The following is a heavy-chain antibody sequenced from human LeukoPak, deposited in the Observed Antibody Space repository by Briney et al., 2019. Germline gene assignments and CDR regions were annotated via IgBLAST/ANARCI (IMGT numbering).Heavy chain of an antibody. CDR1: GYTFTSYD. V-gene: IGHV1-8*03. CDR2: MNPNSGNT. J-gene: IGHJ5*02. D-gene: IGHD2-2*01. Sequence: ASVKVSCKASGYTFTSYDTNWVRQATGQGLEWMGWMNPNSGNTGYAQKFQGRVTITRNTSISTAYMELSSLRSEDTAVYYCARNARYCSSTSCSSNWFDPWGQGTLVTVSS. CDR3: ARNARYCSSTSCSSNWFDP.